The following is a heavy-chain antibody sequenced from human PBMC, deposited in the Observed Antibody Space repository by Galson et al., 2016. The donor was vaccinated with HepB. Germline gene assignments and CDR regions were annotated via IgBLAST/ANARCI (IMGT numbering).Heavy chain of an antibody. D-gene: IGHD1-14*01. Sequence: SLRLSCAGSGFSFSVYAMNWVRQAPGKGLEWVSYIDGGSHVMLYEDSVKGRFTVSRDNAENSLYLQMNSLGAEDTGVYFCARDGTGTGTFSGAFYWGQGTMVTVAS. J-gene: IGHJ4*02. CDR1: GFSFSVYA. CDR2: IDGGSHVM. V-gene: IGHV3-48*04. CDR3: ARDGTGTGTFSGAFY.